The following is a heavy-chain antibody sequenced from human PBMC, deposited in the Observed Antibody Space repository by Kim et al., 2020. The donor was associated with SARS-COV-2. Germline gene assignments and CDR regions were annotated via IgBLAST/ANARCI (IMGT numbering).Heavy chain of an antibody. J-gene: IGHJ4*02. Sequence: STTDNPAHKSRVTISVDTSNNQFSLKLSSVTAADTAVYYCARHSSSSFDYWGQGTLVTVSS. CDR2: ST. CDR3: ARHSSSSFDY. D-gene: IGHD6-13*01. V-gene: IGHV4-34*01.